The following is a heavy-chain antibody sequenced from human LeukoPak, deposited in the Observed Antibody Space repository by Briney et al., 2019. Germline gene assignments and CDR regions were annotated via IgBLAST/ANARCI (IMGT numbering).Heavy chain of an antibody. V-gene: IGHV1-2*02. J-gene: IGHJ5*02. CDR2: INPNSGGT. CDR3: ARDGVHDYVWGSYRFRNWFDP. Sequence: GASVKVSCKASGYTFTGYYMHWVRQAPGQGLEWMGWINPNSGGTNYAQKFQGGVTMTRDTSISTAYMELSRLRSDDTAVYYCARDGVHDYVWGSYRFRNWFDPWGQGTLVTVSS. CDR1: GYTFTGYY. D-gene: IGHD3-16*02.